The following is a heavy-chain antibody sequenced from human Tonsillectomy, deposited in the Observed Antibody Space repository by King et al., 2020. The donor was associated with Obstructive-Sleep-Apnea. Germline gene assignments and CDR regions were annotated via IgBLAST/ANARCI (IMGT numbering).Heavy chain of an antibody. D-gene: IGHD3-10*01. V-gene: IGHV3-21*01. Sequence: VQLVESGGGLVKPGGSLRLSCAASGFTFSSYSMNWVRQAPGKGLEWVSSISSSSYIYYADSVKGRFTISRDNAKNSLYLQMNSLRAEDTAVYYCARDSMVRGVIIQKYYFDYWGQGTLVTVSS. CDR1: GFTFSSYS. CDR3: ARDSMVRGVIIQKYYFDY. J-gene: IGHJ4*02. CDR2: ISSSSYI.